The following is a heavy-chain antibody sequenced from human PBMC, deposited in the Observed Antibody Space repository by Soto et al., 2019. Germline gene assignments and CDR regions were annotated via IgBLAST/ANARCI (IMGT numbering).Heavy chain of an antibody. CDR3: ARGYSSSWYYFDY. J-gene: IGHJ4*02. CDR2: IYSGGST. D-gene: IGHD6-13*01. CDR1: GFSVSSNY. V-gene: IGHV3-53*04. Sequence: GGSLRLSCAASGFSVSSNYLNWVRQAPGKGLEWVSVIYSGGSTYYAGSVKGRFTTSRHNSKNTLYLQMNSLRVEDTAVYYCARGYSSSWYYFDYWGQGTLVTVSS.